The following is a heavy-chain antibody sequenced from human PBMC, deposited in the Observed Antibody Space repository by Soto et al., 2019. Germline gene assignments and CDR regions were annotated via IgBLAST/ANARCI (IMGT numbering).Heavy chain of an antibody. D-gene: IGHD2-15*01. V-gene: IGHV4-4*07. CDR1: RGSISSYY. J-gene: IGHJ4*02. CDR3: ARDLLHEGYCSGGRCYYYYFDY. Sequence: PSETLSLTCTGSRGSISSYYWSWVRHPAGKGLEWIGRIYTSGSTNYNPSLKSRVTMSVETSKNQFSLKLSSVTAADTAVYYCARDLLHEGYCSGGRCYYYYFDYRGQGTMGTVCS. CDR2: IYTSGST.